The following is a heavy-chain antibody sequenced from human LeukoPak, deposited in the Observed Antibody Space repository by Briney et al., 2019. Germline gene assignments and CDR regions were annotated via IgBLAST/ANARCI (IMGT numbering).Heavy chain of an antibody. CDR2: ISFDGSNK. CDR1: KFTFSNYA. J-gene: IGHJ4*02. D-gene: IGHD4-17*01. CDR3: AKERQTGDYFTSDY. Sequence: GGSLRLSCAASKFTFSNYAIHWVRQAPGKGLEWVAVISFDGSNKYYADSVKGRFTISRDKPENTLYLQMNSLTVDDTAVYFCAKERQTGDYFTSDYWGQGTLVTVSS. V-gene: IGHV3-30*04.